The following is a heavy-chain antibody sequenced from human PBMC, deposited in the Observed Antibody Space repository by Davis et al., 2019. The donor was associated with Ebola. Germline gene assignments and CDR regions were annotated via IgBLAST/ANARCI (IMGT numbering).Heavy chain of an antibody. D-gene: IGHD6-19*01. V-gene: IGHV4-61*09. CDR1: GGSISSGSYY. CDR2: IYTSGST. Sequence: SETLSLTCTVSGGSISSGSYYWSWIRQPAGKGLEWIGHIYTSGSTNYNPSLKSRVTISVDTSKNQFSLNLNSVTAADTAMYYCTRQTITSTGWYEYWGQGTLVTVSS. J-gene: IGHJ4*02. CDR3: TRQTITSTGWYEY.